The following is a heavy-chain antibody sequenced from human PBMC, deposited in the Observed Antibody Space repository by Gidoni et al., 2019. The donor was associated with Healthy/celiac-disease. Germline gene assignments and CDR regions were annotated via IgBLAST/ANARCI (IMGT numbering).Heavy chain of an antibody. CDR3: TTGGSPRSRGV. Sequence: EVLLLESGGGLVRPGGYLRLSCAVAGFNFSNAGMSWVRQAPGKGLEWVGRIKSKTDGGTTDYAAPVKGRFTISRDDSKNTLYLQMNRLKTEDTAVYDCTTGGSPRSRGVWGQGTLVTVSS. D-gene: IGHD1-26*01. V-gene: IGHV3-15*01. J-gene: IGHJ4*02. CDR1: GFNFSNAG. CDR2: IKSKTDGGTT.